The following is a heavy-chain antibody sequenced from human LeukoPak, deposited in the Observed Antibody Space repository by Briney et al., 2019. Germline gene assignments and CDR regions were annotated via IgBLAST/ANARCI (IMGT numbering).Heavy chain of an antibody. J-gene: IGHJ4*02. CDR1: GYTFTGYY. CDR2: INPNSGGT. V-gene: IGHV1-2*04. D-gene: IGHD3-10*01. Sequence: ASVKVSCKASGYTFTGYYMHWVRQAPGQGLEWMGWINPNSGGTNYAQKFQGWVTMTRDTSISTAYMELSRLRSDDTAVYYCARNLNRVWFGELLFAYWGQGTLVTVSS. CDR3: ARNLNRVWFGELLFAY.